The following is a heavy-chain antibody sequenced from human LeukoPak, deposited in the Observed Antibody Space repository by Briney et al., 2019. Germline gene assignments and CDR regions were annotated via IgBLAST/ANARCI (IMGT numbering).Heavy chain of an antibody. Sequence: PGGSLRLSCAASGFTFSSYWMHWVRQAPGKGLVWVSRINSDGSSTSYADSVKGRFTISRDNAKNTVYLQMNSLRAEDTAVYYCAREAAVAGIYFDSWGQGTLVTVSS. D-gene: IGHD6-19*01. CDR3: AREAAVAGIYFDS. J-gene: IGHJ4*02. V-gene: IGHV3-74*01. CDR1: GFTFSSYW. CDR2: INSDGSST.